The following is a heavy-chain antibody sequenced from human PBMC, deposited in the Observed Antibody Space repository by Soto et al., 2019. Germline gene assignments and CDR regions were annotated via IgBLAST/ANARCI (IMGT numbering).Heavy chain of an antibody. D-gene: IGHD5-12*01. Sequence: QMQLVQSGPEVKKPGTSVKVSCKASGFTFTSSVVQWVRQARGQRLEWIGWIVVGSGNTNYAQKFQERVTITRDMSTSTAYMELSSLRSEDTAVYYCAADIVATSGGYWGQGTLVTVSS. CDR2: IVVGSGNT. CDR1: GFTFTSSV. J-gene: IGHJ4*02. V-gene: IGHV1-58*01. CDR3: AADIVATSGGY.